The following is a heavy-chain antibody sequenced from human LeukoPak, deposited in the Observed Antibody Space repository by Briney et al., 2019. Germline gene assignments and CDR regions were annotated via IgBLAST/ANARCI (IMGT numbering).Heavy chain of an antibody. CDR3: ARDRGVYCSSTSCSE. V-gene: IGHV3-66*01. J-gene: IGHJ4*02. D-gene: IGHD2-2*01. CDR2: IYSGGST. Sequence: PGGSLRLSCAASGFTVSSNYMSWVRQAPGKGLEWVSVIYSGGSTYYADSVKGRFTISRDNAKNSLYLQMNSLRAEDTAVYYCARDRGVYCSSTSCSEWGQGTLVTVSS. CDR1: GFTVSSNY.